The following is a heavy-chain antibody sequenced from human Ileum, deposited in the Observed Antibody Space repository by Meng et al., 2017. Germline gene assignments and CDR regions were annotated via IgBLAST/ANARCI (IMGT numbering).Heavy chain of an antibody. V-gene: IGHV3-11*01. CDR2: ISNSGSTR. CDR3: GKGHWGLDY. J-gene: IGHJ4*02. CDR1: GFTFSDHY. Sequence: GGSLRLSCAASGFTFSDHYMSWIRQAPGKGLEWVSFISNSGSTRDNADSVKGRFTISRDNAKNALYLQMDSLKVEDTAMYYCGKGHWGLDYWGQGTLVTVSS. D-gene: IGHD7-27*01.